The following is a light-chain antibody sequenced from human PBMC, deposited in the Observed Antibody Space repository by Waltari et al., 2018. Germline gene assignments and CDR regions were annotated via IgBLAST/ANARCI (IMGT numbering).Light chain of an antibody. J-gene: IGKJ2*01. CDR1: QSVSST. V-gene: IGKV3-15*01. Sequence: EIVMTQSPATLSVSPGERATLSCRASQSVSSTLAWYQQKPGQAPRLLIYGASTRATGIPARFSGSGSGTEFTLTISSMQSEDFAVYYCQQYNNWPAGTFGQGTKLEIK. CDR2: GAS. CDR3: QQYNNWPAGT.